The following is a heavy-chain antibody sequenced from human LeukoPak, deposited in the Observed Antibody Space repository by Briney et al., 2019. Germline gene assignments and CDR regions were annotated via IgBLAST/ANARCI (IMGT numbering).Heavy chain of an antibody. CDR1: GFTVSSNY. CDR3: ARDQGYQVVDP. J-gene: IGHJ5*02. Sequence: PGGSLRLSCAASGFTVSSNYMSWVRQAPGKGLEWVSVIYSGGSTYYADSVKGRFTISRDNPKNTLYLQMNSLRAEDTAVYYCARDQGYQVVDPWGQGTLVTVSS. D-gene: IGHD2-2*01. CDR2: IYSGGST. V-gene: IGHV3-53*01.